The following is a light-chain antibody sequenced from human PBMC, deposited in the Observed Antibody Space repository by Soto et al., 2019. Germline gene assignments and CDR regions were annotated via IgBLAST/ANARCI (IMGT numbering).Light chain of an antibody. V-gene: IGKV2-30*02. Sequence: DVVLTQSPLSLPVTLGQPASISCTSSQSLVHLNWFQQRPGQSPRRLIYKVSNRDSGVPHRFSGSGSGSTFTLEISRVEAEDVGVYYYCIHCSCWPYTFGQGTKLEIK. CDR2: KVS. CDR3: IHCSCWPYT. CDR1: QSLVH. J-gene: IGKJ2*01.